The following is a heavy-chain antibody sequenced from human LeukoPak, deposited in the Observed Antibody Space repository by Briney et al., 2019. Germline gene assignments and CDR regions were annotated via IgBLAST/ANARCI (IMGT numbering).Heavy chain of an antibody. CDR2: IYSGGNS. CDR1: GFTVSNNY. D-gene: IGHD3-9*01. J-gene: IGHJ4*02. V-gene: IGHV3-53*01. Sequence: GGSLRLSCAASGFTVSNNYMSWVRQAPGKGLEWVSVIYSGGNSYYADSVKGRFTISRDDSKNTLYLQMNSLRGEDTAVYYCARDCCLRYASGNWGQGTLVTVSS. CDR3: ARDCCLRYASGN.